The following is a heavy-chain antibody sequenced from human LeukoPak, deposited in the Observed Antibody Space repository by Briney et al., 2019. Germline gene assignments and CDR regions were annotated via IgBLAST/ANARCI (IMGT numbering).Heavy chain of an antibody. D-gene: IGHD3-9*01. CDR2: IKQVGGNK. J-gene: IGHJ3*02. CDR1: GFTFSSFW. V-gene: IGHV3-7*03. CDR3: AKDRLSEYYDILTDYYHDAFDI. Sequence: GGSLRLSCAASGFTFSSFWMSWVGRAPGKGREWVATIKQVGGNKYYADSVKGRFTISRDNSKNTLYLQVNSLRAEDTAVYFCAKDRLSEYYDILTDYYHDAFDIWGQGTMVTISS.